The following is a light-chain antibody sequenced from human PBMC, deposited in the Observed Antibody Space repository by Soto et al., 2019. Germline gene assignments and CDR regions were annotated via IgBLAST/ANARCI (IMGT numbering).Light chain of an antibody. CDR2: KVS. CDR3: MQHTHWPWT. CDR1: QILVYSDGNTY. Sequence: DVVVTQSPLSLPVTRGQPASISCISSQILVYSDGNTYLHWFQQRPCQSPRRLIHKVSIRDSGVPDRFSGSGSGTDFTLKISRVEPEDVGVYYCMQHTHWPWTFGQGTKVDIK. V-gene: IGKV2-30*01. J-gene: IGKJ1*01.